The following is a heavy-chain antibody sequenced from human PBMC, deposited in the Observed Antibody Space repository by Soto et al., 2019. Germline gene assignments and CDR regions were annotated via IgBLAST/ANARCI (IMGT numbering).Heavy chain of an antibody. V-gene: IGHV3-21*01. CDR2: ISSSSSYI. CDR1: GFTFSSYS. D-gene: IGHD1-20*01. J-gene: IGHJ3*02. CDR3: ARDGIARDAFDI. Sequence: GGSLRLSSAASGFTFSSYSMNWVRQAPGKGLEWVSSISSSSSYIYYADSVKGRFTISRDDAKNSLYLQMNSLRAEDTAVYYCARDGIARDAFDIWGQGTMVTVSS.